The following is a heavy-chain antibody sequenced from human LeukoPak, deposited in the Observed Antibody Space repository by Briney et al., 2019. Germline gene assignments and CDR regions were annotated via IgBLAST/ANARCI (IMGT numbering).Heavy chain of an antibody. V-gene: IGHV3-20*04. Sequence: GGSLRLSCAASGFTFDDYGMSWVRQAPGKGLEWVSGINWNGGSTGYADSVKGRFTISRDNAKNSLYLQMNSLRAEDTALYYCARAGLHNWNYEGTAYFDYWGQGTLVTVPS. CDR2: INWNGGST. J-gene: IGHJ4*02. CDR3: ARAGLHNWNYEGTAYFDY. D-gene: IGHD1-7*01. CDR1: GFTFDDYG.